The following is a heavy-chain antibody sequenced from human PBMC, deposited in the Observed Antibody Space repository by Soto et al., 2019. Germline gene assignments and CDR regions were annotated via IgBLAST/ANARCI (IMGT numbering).Heavy chain of an antibody. Sequence: GASVKVSCKASGGTFSSYAISWVRQAPGQGLEWMGGIIPIFGTANYAQKSQGRVTITADESTSTAYMELSSLRSEDTAVYYCARVESGGRIARATRFDPWGQGTLVTVSS. J-gene: IGHJ5*02. V-gene: IGHV1-69*13. D-gene: IGHD2-15*01. CDR1: GGTFSSYA. CDR3: ARVESGGRIARATRFDP. CDR2: IIPIFGTA.